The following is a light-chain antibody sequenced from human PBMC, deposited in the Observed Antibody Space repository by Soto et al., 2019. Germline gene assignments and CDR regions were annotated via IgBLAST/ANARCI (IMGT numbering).Light chain of an antibody. CDR2: YDS. CDR3: QVCEGNSDHSV. V-gene: IGLV3-21*01. J-gene: IGLJ2*01. Sequence: SYELTQPPSVSVAPGETARITCGGNNIGRKSVHWYHQKPGQAPVLVIYYDSDRPSGIPERFSGANSGNTATLSIARVEAGDEADCYWQVCEGNSDHSVFGGGTEVTVL. CDR1: NIGRKS.